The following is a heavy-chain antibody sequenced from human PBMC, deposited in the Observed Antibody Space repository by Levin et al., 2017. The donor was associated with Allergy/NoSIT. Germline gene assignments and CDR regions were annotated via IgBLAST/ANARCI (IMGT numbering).Heavy chain of an antibody. V-gene: IGHV4-39*01. CDR3: ARPRPDFGIDY. J-gene: IGHJ4*02. D-gene: IGHD3-16*01. Sequence: SETLSLTCTVSGGSISSSSYYWGWIRQPPGKGLEWIGSIYYSGSTYYNPSLKSRVTISVDTSKNQFSLKLSSVTAADTAVYYCARPRPDFGIDYWGQGTLVTVSS. CDR1: GGSISSSSYY. CDR2: IYYSGST.